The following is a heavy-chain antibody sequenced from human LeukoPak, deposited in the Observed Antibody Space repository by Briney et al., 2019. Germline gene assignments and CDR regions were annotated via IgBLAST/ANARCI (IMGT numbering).Heavy chain of an antibody. V-gene: IGHV4-31*03. D-gene: IGHD1-1*01. CDR3: ARDLDHNWFDP. Sequence: SETLSLTCTVSGVSISSGGYYWSWIRQHPGKGLEWIGYIYYSGSTYYNPSLKSRVTISVDTSKNQFSLKLSSVTAADTAVYYCARDLDHNWFDPWGQGTLVTVSS. CDR1: GVSISSGGYY. J-gene: IGHJ5*02. CDR2: IYYSGST.